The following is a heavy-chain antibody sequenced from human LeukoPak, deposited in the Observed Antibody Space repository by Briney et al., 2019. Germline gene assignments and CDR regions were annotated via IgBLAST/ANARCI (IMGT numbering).Heavy chain of an antibody. J-gene: IGHJ4*02. D-gene: IGHD3-3*01. CDR3: ATTEFWSGFYAGDY. Sequence: PGGSLRLSCAASGFTFSSYSMNRVRQAPGKGLEWVSYISSSSSTIYYADSVKGRFTISRDNAKNSLYLQMNSLRAEDTAVYYCATTEFWSGFYAGDYWGQGTLVTVTA. CDR1: GFTFSSYS. V-gene: IGHV3-48*04. CDR2: ISSSSSTI.